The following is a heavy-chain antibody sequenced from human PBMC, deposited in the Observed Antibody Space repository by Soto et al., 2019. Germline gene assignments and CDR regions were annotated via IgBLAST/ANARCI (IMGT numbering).Heavy chain of an antibody. Sequence: VGSLRLSCAASGFTFSDHYMDWVRQAPGKGLEWVGRIRNKASGYTTEYAASVKGRFTISRDDSKNSLYLQVNSLKTDDTAVYFCARAGYGHGLDIWGQGTIVTV. CDR2: IRNKASGYTT. J-gene: IGHJ3*02. CDR3: ARAGYGHGLDI. CDR1: GFTFSDHY. D-gene: IGHD5-12*01. V-gene: IGHV3-72*01.